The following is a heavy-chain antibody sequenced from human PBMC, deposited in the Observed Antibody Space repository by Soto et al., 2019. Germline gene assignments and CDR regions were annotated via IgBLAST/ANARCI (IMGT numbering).Heavy chain of an antibody. D-gene: IGHD3-22*01. CDR1: GYSFTSYW. Sequence: PGESLKLSCKGSGYSFTSYWISWVRQMPGKGLEWMGRIDPSDSYTNYSPSFQGHVTISADKSISTAYLQWSSLKASDTAMYYCARGNSSGYFHYYYYGMDVWGQGTTVTVSS. CDR2: IDPSDSYT. CDR3: ARGNSSGYFHYYYYGMDV. V-gene: IGHV5-10-1*01. J-gene: IGHJ6*02.